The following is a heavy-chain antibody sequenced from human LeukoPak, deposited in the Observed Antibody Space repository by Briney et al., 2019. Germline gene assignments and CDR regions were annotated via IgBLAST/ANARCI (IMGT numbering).Heavy chain of an antibody. V-gene: IGHV3-23*01. Sequence: GGSLRLSCVASGFTFSSSWMSWVRQGPGKGLEWVSAISVSGNTYRADSVKGRFTISRDSSKNTLYLQMNSLRAGDAAVYYCAKAPVTTCSGAYCYPFDYWSQGTLVTVSS. CDR1: GFTFSSSW. J-gene: IGHJ4*02. CDR3: AKAPVTTCSGAYCYPFDY. CDR2: ISVSGNT. D-gene: IGHD2-15*01.